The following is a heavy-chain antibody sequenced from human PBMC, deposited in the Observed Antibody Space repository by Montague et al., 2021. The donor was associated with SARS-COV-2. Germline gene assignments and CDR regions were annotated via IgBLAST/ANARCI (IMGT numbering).Heavy chain of an antibody. CDR1: GASISNAFW. J-gene: IGHJ3*02. CDR2: VHHSGGS. CDR3: ARRNYCSSSSCYNGGFDN. V-gene: IGHV4-4*02. Sequence: SETLSLTCAVSGASISNAFWWSWVRQPPGKGLEWIGEVHHSGGSNYNPSLKSRVTISVDTSTNQFSLKLTSVTVAETAIYFCARRNYCSSSSCYNGGFDNWGQGAVVTVSS. D-gene: IGHD2-2*01.